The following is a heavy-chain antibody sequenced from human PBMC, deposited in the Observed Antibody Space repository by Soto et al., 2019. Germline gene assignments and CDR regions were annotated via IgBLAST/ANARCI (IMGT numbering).Heavy chain of an antibody. V-gene: IGHV1-18*01. CDR2: ISAYNGNT. Sequence: ASVKVSCKASGYTLTSYGISWVRQAPGQGLEWMGWISAYNGNTNYAQKLQGRVTMTTDTSTSTAYMELRSLRSDDTAVYYCARDQVGITSMVVTVYWGQGTLVTVSS. J-gene: IGHJ4*02. CDR1: GYTLTSYG. D-gene: IGHD2-15*01. CDR3: ARDQVGITSMVVTVY.